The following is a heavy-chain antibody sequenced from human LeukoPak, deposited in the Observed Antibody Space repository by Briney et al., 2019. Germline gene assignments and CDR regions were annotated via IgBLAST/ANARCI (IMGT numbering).Heavy chain of an antibody. D-gene: IGHD3-9*01. CDR3: ARDFAGYYFDY. CDR1: GYTFTGYY. CDR2: INPNSGGT. V-gene: IGHV1-2*06. J-gene: IGHJ4*02. Sequence: GSVKVSCKASGYTFTGYYMHWVRQAPGQGLEWMGRINPNSGGTIYAQKFQGRVTMTRDTSISTGYMELSRLRSDDTAIYYCARDFAGYYFDYWGQGTLVTVSS.